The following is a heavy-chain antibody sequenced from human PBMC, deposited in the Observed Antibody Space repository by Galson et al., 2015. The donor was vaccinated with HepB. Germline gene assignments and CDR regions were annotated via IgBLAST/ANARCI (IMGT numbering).Heavy chain of an antibody. CDR2: ISYDGSNK. D-gene: IGHD3-22*01. CDR1: GFTFSSYA. J-gene: IGHJ4*02. V-gene: IGHV3-30-3*01. Sequence: SLRLSCAASGFTFSSYAMHWVRQAPGKGLEWVAVISYDGSNKYYADSVKGRFTISRDNSKNTLYLQMNSLRAEDTAVYYCARAAGSSGYPHDYWGQGTLVTVSS. CDR3: ARAAGSSGYPHDY.